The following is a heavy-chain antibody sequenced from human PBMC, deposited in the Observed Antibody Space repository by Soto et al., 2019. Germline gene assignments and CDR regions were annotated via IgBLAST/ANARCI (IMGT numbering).Heavy chain of an antibody. CDR2: ISAYSGNT. CDR1: GYTFTSYG. V-gene: IGHV1-18*01. D-gene: IGHD2-21*02. J-gene: IGHJ6*02. Sequence: ASVKVSCKASGYTFTSYGISWVRQAPGQGLEWMGWISAYSGNTNYARKLQGRVTMTTDTSTSTAYMELRSLRSDDTAVYYCARGGNSGPVFLDYYYYGMDVWGQGTTVTVSS. CDR3: ARGGNSGPVFLDYYYYGMDV.